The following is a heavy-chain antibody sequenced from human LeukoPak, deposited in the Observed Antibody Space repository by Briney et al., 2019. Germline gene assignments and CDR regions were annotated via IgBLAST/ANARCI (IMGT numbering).Heavy chain of an antibody. J-gene: IGHJ5*02. CDR1: GDSISSGNYY. CDR2: FSITGST. Sequence: PSETLSLTCTVSGDSISSGNYYWSWMRQPAGRGLEWIGRFSITGSTDYNPSLKSRVTISVDTSKNQFPLRLTSVTAADTAVYYCVRGFDPWGQGTLVTVSS. CDR3: VRGFDP. V-gene: IGHV4-61*02.